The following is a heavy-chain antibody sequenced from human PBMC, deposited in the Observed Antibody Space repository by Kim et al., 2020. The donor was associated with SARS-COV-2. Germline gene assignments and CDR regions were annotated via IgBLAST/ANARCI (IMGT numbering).Heavy chain of an antibody. CDR3: ARGSLGMDV. V-gene: IGHV3-53*05. CDR2: LQTDGGT. Sequence: GGSLRLSCAASGLSVSGHYMTWVRQAPGKGLQWVSALQTDGGTYYADSVAGRFTVSRDTLKNTLYLQINNLRPEDTAVYYCARGSLGMDVWGKGTTVTVSS. J-gene: IGHJ6*04. CDR1: GLSVSGHY.